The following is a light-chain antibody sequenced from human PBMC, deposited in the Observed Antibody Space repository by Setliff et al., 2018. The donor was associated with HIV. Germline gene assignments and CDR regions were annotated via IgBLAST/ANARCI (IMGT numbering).Light chain of an antibody. V-gene: IGLV3-21*02. J-gene: IGLJ1*01. CDR3: QVWDTSSDHPG. Sequence: SYELTQPPSVSVAPGETAKITCGGNNIGGKSVHWYQQKTGQAPVLVVYDNTYRPSGIPERFSGSNSGNTATLTITRVEAGDEADYYCQVWDTSSDHPGFGTGTKVTVL. CDR2: DNT. CDR1: NIGGKS.